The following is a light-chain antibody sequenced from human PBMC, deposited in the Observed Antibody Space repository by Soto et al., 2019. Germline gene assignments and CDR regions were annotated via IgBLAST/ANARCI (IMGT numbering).Light chain of an antibody. J-gene: IGKJ2*01. Sequence: EIVMTQSPATLSVSPGERATLSCRASQSVSSNLAWYQQKPGQAPTLLIYGASARATGIPVRFSGSRSGTEFTLTISSLQSEDFAVYYCQQYNNWPPRDSFGQGTKLEIK. CDR1: QSVSSN. CDR2: GAS. V-gene: IGKV3-15*01. CDR3: QQYNNWPPRDS.